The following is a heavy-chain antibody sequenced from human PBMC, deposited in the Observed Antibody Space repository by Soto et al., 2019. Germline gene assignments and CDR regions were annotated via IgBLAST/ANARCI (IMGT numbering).Heavy chain of an antibody. CDR3: ARRRYSSGWYGWFDS. Sequence: SETLSLTCTVSGGSISSGGYYWSWIRQHPGKGLEWIGYIYYSGSTYYNPSLKSRVTISVDTSKNQFSLKLSSVTAADTAVYYCARRRYSSGWYGWFDSWGPGNLVTVST. CDR2: IYYSGST. J-gene: IGHJ5*01. D-gene: IGHD6-19*01. CDR1: GGSISSGGYY. V-gene: IGHV4-31*03.